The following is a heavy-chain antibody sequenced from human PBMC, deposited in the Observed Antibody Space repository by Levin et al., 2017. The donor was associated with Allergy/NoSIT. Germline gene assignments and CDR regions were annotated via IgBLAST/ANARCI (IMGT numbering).Heavy chain of an antibody. CDR3: AKGGYQLLEPLDY. CDR1: GFTFSSYA. Sequence: SGGSLRLSCAASGFTFSSYAMSWVRQAPGKGLEWVSAISGSGGSTYYADSVKGRFTISRDNSKNTLYLQMNSLRAEDTAVYYCAKGGYQLLEPLDYWGQGTLVTVSS. J-gene: IGHJ4*02. V-gene: IGHV3-23*01. D-gene: IGHD2-2*01. CDR2: ISGSGGST.